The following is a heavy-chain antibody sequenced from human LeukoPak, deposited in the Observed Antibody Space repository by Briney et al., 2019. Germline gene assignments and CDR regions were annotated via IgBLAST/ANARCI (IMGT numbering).Heavy chain of an antibody. D-gene: IGHD3-16*01. Sequence: GGSLRLSCAASGGNISDFWMTWVRQAPGKGLEWVANIKEDGTEKHLVDSVKGRFTISRDNTKNLLYLQMNSLRGDDTATYYCVRESRPGGAMGLYHNFDYWGQGTLVAVSS. V-gene: IGHV3-7*01. CDR1: GGNISDFW. CDR3: VRESRPGGAMGLYHNFDY. J-gene: IGHJ4*02. CDR2: IKEDGTEK.